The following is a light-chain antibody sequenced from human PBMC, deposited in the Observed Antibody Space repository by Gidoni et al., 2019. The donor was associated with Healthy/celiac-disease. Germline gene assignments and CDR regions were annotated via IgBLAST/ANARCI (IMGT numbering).Light chain of an antibody. J-gene: IGKJ3*01. Sequence: EIVMTQSPATLSVSPGERATLSCRASQSVSSNLAWYQQKPGQAPRLLISGASTRATGIPARFSGSGSGTEFTLTISSLQSEDFAVYYCQQYNNWPRTCGPXTKVDIK. V-gene: IGKV3D-15*01. CDR2: GAS. CDR3: QQYNNWPRT. CDR1: QSVSSN.